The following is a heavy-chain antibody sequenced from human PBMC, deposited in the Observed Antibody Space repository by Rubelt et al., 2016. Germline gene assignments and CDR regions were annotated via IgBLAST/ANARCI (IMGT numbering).Heavy chain of an antibody. V-gene: IGHV3-21*01. Sequence: VQLVESGGGVVQPGRSLRLSCAASGFTFRSYGMHWVRQAPGKGLEWVSSISRSGGYIYYTDSLRGRFTVSRDNARNLLYLNMNSLRAEDTAVYDCARELRDVLLMVYAFEYWGQGTLVTVSS. D-gene: IGHD2-8*01. J-gene: IGHJ4*02. CDR2: ISRSGGYI. CDR1: GFTFRSYG. CDR3: ARELRDVLLMVYAFEY.